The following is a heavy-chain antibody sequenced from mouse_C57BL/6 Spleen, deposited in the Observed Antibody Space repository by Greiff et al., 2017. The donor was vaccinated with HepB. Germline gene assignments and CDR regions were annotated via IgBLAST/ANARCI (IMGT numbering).Heavy chain of an antibody. CDR1: GYSITSGYY. CDR2: ISYDGIN. V-gene: IGHV3-6*01. CDR3: ARGYGSSYVRFDY. Sequence: EVQLVESGPGLVKPSQSLSLTCSVTGYSITSGYYWNWIRQFPGNKLEWMGYISYDGINNYNPSLKNRISITRDTSNNQFFLKLNSVTTEDTATYYCARGYGSSYVRFDYWGQGTTLTVSS. D-gene: IGHD1-1*01. J-gene: IGHJ2*01.